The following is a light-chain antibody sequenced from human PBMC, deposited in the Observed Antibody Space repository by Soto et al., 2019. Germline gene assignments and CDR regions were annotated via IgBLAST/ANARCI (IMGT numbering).Light chain of an antibody. Sequence: EIVMTQSPDTLSVSPGETATLSCRASQSLSSNLAWYQQKPGQAPRLLIYDASKRATGIPARFSGGGSGTEFTLTISSLQSEDFAVYYCQQYNNWPFTFGPGTKVDI. V-gene: IGKV3-15*01. J-gene: IGKJ3*01. CDR1: QSLSSN. CDR2: DAS. CDR3: QQYNNWPFT.